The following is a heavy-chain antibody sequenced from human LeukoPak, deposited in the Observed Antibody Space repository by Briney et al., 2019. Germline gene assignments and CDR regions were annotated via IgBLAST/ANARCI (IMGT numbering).Heavy chain of an antibody. CDR3: AREEYYYGSAHALYYFDY. CDR2: INPSGGST. CDR1: GYTFTSYY. D-gene: IGHD3-10*01. J-gene: IGHJ4*02. Sequence: ASVKVSCKASGYTFTSYYMHWVRQAPGQGLEWMGIINPSGGSTSYAQKFQGRVTMTRDTSTSTVYMELSSLRSEDTAVYYCAREEYYYGSAHALYYFDYWGQGTLVTVSS. V-gene: IGHV1-46*01.